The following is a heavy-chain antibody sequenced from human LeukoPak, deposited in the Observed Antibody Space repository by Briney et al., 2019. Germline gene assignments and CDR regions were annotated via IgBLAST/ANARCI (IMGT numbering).Heavy chain of an antibody. CDR3: ARDIQQLGLFDY. D-gene: IGHD6-13*01. J-gene: IGHJ4*02. CDR2: IYYSGST. V-gene: IGHV4-39*07. Sequence: SETLSLTCTVSGGSISSSSYYWGWIRQPPGKGLEWIGSIYYSGSTYYNPSLKSRVTISVDTSKNQFSLKLSSVTAADTAVYYCARDIQQLGLFDYWGQGTLVTVSS. CDR1: GGSISSSSYY.